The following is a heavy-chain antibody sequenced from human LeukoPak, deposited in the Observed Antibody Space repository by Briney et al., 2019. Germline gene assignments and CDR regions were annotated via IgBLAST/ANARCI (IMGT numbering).Heavy chain of an antibody. Sequence: GGSLRLSXAASGFTFRSYWMHWVRQAPGKGLVWVSRIKTDGSSTDYADSVKGRFTISRDNAKNTMYLQMNSLRAEDTAVYYCARGVSGTGPDIWGLGTMVTVSS. V-gene: IGHV3-74*01. D-gene: IGHD5/OR15-5a*01. J-gene: IGHJ3*02. CDR2: IKTDGSST. CDR3: ARGVSGTGPDI. CDR1: GFTFRSYW.